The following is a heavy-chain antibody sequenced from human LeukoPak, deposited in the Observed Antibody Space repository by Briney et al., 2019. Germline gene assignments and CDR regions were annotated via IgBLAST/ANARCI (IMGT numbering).Heavy chain of an antibody. V-gene: IGHV3-73*01. Sequence: GGSLRLSRAASGFTFSGSAMHWVRQASGKGLEWVGRIRSKANSYATAYAASVKGRFTISRDDSKNTAYLQMNSLKTEDTAVYYCAAGQVDYYGMDVWGRGTTVTVSS. J-gene: IGHJ6*02. D-gene: IGHD5-12*01. CDR3: AAGQVDYYGMDV. CDR1: GFTFSGSA. CDR2: IRSKANSYAT.